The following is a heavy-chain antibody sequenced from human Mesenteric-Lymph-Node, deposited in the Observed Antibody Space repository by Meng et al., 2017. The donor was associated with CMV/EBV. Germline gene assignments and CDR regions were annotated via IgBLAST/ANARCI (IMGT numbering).Heavy chain of an antibody. J-gene: IGHJ3*02. D-gene: IGHD1-26*01. V-gene: IGHV3-23*03. Sequence: GESLKISCAASGFTVSSNYMSWVRQAPGKGLEWVSVIYSGGSSTYYADSVKGRFTISRDNSKNTLFLQMNSLRAEDTAVYYCARAVVGVTTPFDIWGQGTMVTVSS. CDR2: IYSGGSST. CDR1: GFTVSSNY. CDR3: ARAVVGVTTPFDI.